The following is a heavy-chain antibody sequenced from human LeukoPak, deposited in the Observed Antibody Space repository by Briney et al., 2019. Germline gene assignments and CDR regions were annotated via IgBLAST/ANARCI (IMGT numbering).Heavy chain of an antibody. Sequence: PGRSLRLSCAASGFTFSSYAMHWVRQAPGKGLEWVAVISYDGSNKYYADSVKGRFTISRDNSKNTLYLQMNSLRAEDTAVYYCARVHGGQHGGDFDYWGQGTLVTVSS. CDR2: ISYDGSNK. CDR1: GFTFSSYA. V-gene: IGHV3-30*14. D-gene: IGHD4-23*01. J-gene: IGHJ4*02. CDR3: ARVHGGQHGGDFDY.